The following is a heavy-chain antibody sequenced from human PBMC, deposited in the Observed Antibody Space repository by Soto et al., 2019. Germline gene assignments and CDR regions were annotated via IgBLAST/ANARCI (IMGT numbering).Heavy chain of an antibody. CDR3: VRGGYYYGMDV. V-gene: IGHV3-74*01. CDR1: GFTFSNYW. J-gene: IGHJ6*02. Sequence: PGGSLRLSCAASGFTFSNYWMYWVRQTPGKGLVWVSRINSDGSSTSYADSVKGRFTISRDNAKNTLYLQMNSLRAEDMAVYYCVRGGYYYGMDVWGQGTTVTVS. CDR2: INSDGSST.